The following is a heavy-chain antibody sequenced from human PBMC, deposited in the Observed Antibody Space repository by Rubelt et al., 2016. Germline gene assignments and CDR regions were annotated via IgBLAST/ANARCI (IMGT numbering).Heavy chain of an antibody. J-gene: IGHJ4*02. Sequence: QVQLQQWGAGLLKPSETLSLTCAVYGGSFSGYYWSWIRQPPGKGLEWIGEINHSGSTNYNPSLKSRVTISVDTSKNQFSLKPSSVTAADTAVYYCARGRGRLANFDYWGQGTLVTVSS. CDR3: ARGRGRLANFDY. D-gene: IGHD6-19*01. CDR2: INHSGST. CDR1: GGSFSGYY. V-gene: IGHV4-34*01.